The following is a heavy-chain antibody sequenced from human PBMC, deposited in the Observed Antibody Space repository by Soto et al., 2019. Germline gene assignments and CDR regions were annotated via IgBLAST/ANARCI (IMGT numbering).Heavy chain of an antibody. V-gene: IGHV1-18*04. D-gene: IGHD2-15*01. CDR2: ISAYNGNT. CDR1: GYTFTSYG. CDR3: ARSTLVVVLDY. Sequence: SSVKVSCKASGYTFTSYGISWVRQAPGQGLEWMGWISAYNGNTNYARKLQGRVTMTTDTSTSTAYMELRSLRSDDTAGYYCARSTLVVVLDYSGQGTRVTVSS. J-gene: IGHJ4*02.